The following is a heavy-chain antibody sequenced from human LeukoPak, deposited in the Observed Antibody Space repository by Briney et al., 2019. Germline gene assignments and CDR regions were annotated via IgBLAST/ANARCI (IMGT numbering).Heavy chain of an antibody. J-gene: IGHJ4*02. CDR3: ATESDYGGKFRPYPDY. CDR2: IYFSAST. V-gene: IGHV4-39*01. Sequence: SETLSLTCTVSGGSISSSSYDWGWIRQPPGKGLELIGSIYFSASTYYNPSRKSLVTISVDTCKNHFSLKPIGATAALPGVYYCATESDYGGKFRPYPDYWGQGTLVTVSS. CDR1: GGSISSSSYD. D-gene: IGHD4-23*01.